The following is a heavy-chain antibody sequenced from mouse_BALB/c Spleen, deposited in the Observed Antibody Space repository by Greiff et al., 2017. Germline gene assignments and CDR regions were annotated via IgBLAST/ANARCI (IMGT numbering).Heavy chain of an antibody. J-gene: IGHJ3*01. CDR2: IDPSDSYT. CDR1: GYTFTSYW. Sequence: QVQLQQPGAELVKPGASVKMSCKASGYTFTSYWMHWVKQRPGQGLEWIGVIDPSDSYTSYNQKFKGKATLTVDTSSSTAYMQLSSLTSEDSAVYFCTREDFDRYPFAYWGQWTLVTACA. V-gene: IGHV1S127*01. D-gene: IGHD2-14*01. CDR3: TREDFDRYPFAY.